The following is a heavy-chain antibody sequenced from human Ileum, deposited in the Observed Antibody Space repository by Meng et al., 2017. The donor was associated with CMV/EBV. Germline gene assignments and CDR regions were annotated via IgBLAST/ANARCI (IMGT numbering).Heavy chain of an antibody. CDR3: ATLGSSDQGARDY. V-gene: IGHV3-73*01. CDR1: GFVLSDSR. CDR2: GGSKANRHAT. Sequence: SGFVLSDSRLHWVRPASGTGLGWVGRGGSKANRHATEYAAPVGSRFTISRDDSKNTAYLQMNSLETDDTAVYYCATLGSSDQGARDYWGQGTLVTVSS. D-gene: IGHD1-26*01. J-gene: IGHJ4*02.